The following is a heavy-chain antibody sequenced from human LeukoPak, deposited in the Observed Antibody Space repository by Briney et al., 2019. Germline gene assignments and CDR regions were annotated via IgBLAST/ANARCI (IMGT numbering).Heavy chain of an antibody. CDR3: ARPPQPAALDTFDI. J-gene: IGHJ3*02. V-gene: IGHV5-51*01. Sequence: KRGESLKISCRCSGYSFSSYWIAWVRQMPGKGLEWMGVIYPRDSDTRYSPSFQGQVTISADKSINTAYLQWSSLTASDTAMYYCARPPQPAALDTFDIWGQGTMVTVS. D-gene: IGHD2-2*01. CDR1: GYSFSSYW. CDR2: IYPRDSDT.